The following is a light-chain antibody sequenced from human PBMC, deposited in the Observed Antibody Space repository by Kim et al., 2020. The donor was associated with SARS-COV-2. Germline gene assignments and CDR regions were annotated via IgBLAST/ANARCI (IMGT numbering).Light chain of an antibody. CDR2: GAS. Sequence: LSPGEGVTLACRASLGVTGKSLAWYQQKPGQAPRLLIYGASSRATGVPDRFSGSVSGADFTLTISRLEPEDFAVYYCQQYDSALYTFGRGTKLEI. CDR3: QQYDSALYT. CDR1: LGVTGKS. V-gene: IGKV3-20*01. J-gene: IGKJ2*01.